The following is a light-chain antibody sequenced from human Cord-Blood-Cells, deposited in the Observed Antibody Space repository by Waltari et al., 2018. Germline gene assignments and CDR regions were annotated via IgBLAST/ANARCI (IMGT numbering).Light chain of an antibody. CDR1: SSDVGSYNL. J-gene: IGLJ3*02. V-gene: IGLV2-23*01. Sequence: QSALTQPASVSGSPGQSITISCTGTSSDVGSYNLVSWYQQHPGKAPKLMIYEGSKRPSGFSNRFSGSKSGNTAALTISGLQAEDEADYYCCSYAGSSTWVVGGGTNLTVL. CDR2: EGS. CDR3: CSYAGSSTWV.